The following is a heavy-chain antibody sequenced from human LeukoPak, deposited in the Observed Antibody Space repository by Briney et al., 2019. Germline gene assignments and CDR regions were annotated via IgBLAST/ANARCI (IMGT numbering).Heavy chain of an antibody. CDR3: ASDYFDRTGYYGFIY. CDR1: GGSITEYH. CDR2: LCTSGST. Sequence: SETLSLTCTVSGGSITEYHWIWIRQPAGKGLEWIGRLCTSGSTNYNPSLKSRVSMSVDTSKKQFSLRLSSVTAADTAIYYCASDYFDRTGYYGFIYWGQGSLVTISS. D-gene: IGHD3-22*01. J-gene: IGHJ4*02. V-gene: IGHV4-4*07.